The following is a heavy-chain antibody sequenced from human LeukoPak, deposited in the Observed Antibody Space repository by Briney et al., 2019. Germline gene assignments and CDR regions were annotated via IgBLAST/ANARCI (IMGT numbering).Heavy chain of an antibody. CDR1: GYSFTSYW. D-gene: IGHD1-7*01. CDR2: IYPGDSDT. Sequence: GESLKISCKGSGYSFTSYWIGWVRQMPGKGLEWMGTIYPGDSDTRYSPSFQGQVTISADKFRTTAYLQWSGLGAADTAMYYCARLLGGTYYYFDFWGKGTLVTVSS. CDR3: ARLLGGTYYYFDF. J-gene: IGHJ4*02. V-gene: IGHV5-51*01.